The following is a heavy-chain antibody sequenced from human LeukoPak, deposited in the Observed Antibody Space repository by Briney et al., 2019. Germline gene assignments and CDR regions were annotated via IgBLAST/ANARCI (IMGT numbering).Heavy chain of an antibody. CDR1: GFTFSSYG. CDR3: AKDRSFEGYCSSTSCYLGFDY. D-gene: IGHD2-2*01. Sequence: GRSLRLSCAASGFTFSSYGMHWVRQAPGKGLEWVAVISYEGSNKYYADSVKGRFTISRDNSKNTLYLQMNSLRAEDTAVYYCAKDRSFEGYCSSTSCYLGFDYWGQGTLVTVSS. J-gene: IGHJ4*02. CDR2: ISYEGSNK. V-gene: IGHV3-30*18.